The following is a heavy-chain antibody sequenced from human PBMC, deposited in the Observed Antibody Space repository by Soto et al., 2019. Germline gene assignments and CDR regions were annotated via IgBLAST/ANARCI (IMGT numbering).Heavy chain of an antibody. CDR3: ARGVAGGYCSSTSCYWNWFDP. CDR1: GYSFTSYW. J-gene: IGHJ5*02. V-gene: IGHV5-51*01. CDR2: IYPGDSDT. Sequence: GESLKISCKGSGYSFTSYWIGWVRQMPGKGLEWMGIIYPGDSDTRYSPSFQGQVTISADKSISTAYLQWSSLKASDTAMYYCARGVAGGYCSSTSCYWNWFDPWGQGNLVTVSS. D-gene: IGHD2-2*01.